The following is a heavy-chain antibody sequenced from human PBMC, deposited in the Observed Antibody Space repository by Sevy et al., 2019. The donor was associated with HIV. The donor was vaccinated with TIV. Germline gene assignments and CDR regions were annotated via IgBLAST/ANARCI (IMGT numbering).Heavy chain of an antibody. J-gene: IGHJ4*02. V-gene: IGHV3-73*01. CDR2: IRSKGNSYAT. CDR1: GFTFSGSA. CDR3: TRGGARDSSSWYDYFDY. Sequence: GSLRLSCAASGFTFSGSAMQWVRQASGEGLEWVGRIRSKGNSYATAYAASVKGRFTISRDDSKNTVYLQMNSLKTEDTAVYYCTRGGARDSSSWYDYFDYWGQGTLVTVSS. D-gene: IGHD6-13*01.